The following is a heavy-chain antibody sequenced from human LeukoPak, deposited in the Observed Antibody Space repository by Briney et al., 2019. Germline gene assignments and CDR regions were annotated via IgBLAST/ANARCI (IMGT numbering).Heavy chain of an antibody. Sequence: GGSLRLSCAASGFTFSSYGMHWVRQAPGKGLEWVAVISYDGSNKYYADSVKGRFTISRDNSKNTLYLQMNSLRAEDTPVYYCAKDQDDDFWSADMSGYFDYWGQGTLVTVSS. V-gene: IGHV3-30*18. J-gene: IGHJ4*02. CDR1: GFTFSSYG. CDR2: ISYDGSNK. CDR3: AKDQDDDFWSADMSGYFDY. D-gene: IGHD3-3*01.